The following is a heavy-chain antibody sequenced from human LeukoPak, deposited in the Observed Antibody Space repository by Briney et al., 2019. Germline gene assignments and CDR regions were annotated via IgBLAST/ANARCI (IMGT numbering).Heavy chain of an antibody. CDR3: ARGFGIVRGVIYWDY. CDR2: IKQDGSEK. D-gene: IGHD3-10*01. CDR1: GFTFSSYW. J-gene: IGHJ4*02. V-gene: IGHV3-7*01. Sequence: GGSLRLSCAASGFTFSSYWMSWVRQAPGKGLEWVANIKQDGSEKYYVDSVKGRFTISRDNAKNSLYLQMNSLRAEDTAVYYCARGFGIVRGVIYWDYWGQGTLVTVSS.